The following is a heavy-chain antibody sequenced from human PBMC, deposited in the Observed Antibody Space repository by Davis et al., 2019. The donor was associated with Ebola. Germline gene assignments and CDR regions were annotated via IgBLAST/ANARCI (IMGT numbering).Heavy chain of an antibody. D-gene: IGHD5-24*01. V-gene: IGHV4-34*01. CDR1: GGSFSGYY. CDR3: VRGSDAYKTGY. Sequence: MPSETLSLTCAVYGGSFSGYYWSWIRQPPGKGLEWIGEINHSGSTNYKPSLKSRLTISVDTSKNQFSLKLRSVTAADTAFYYCVRGSDAYKTGYWGQGTLVTVSS. CDR2: INHSGST. J-gene: IGHJ4*02.